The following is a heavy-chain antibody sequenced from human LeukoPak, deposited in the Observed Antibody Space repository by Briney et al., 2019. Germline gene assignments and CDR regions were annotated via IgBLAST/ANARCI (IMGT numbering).Heavy chain of an antibody. CDR2: IIPIFGTA. D-gene: IGHD3-22*01. CDR1: GGTFSSYA. J-gene: IGHJ4*02. CDR3: ARGRYYYDSSGYPYYFDY. V-gene: IGHV1-69*13. Sequence: ASVKVSCKASGGTFSSYAISWVRQAPGQGLEWMGGIIPIFGTANYAQKFQGRVTITADESTSTAYMELSSLRSEDTAVYYCARGRYYYDSSGYPYYFDYWGQGTLVTVSS.